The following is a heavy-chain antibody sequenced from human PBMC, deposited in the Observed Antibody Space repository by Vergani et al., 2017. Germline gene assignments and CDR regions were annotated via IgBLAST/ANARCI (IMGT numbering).Heavy chain of an antibody. J-gene: IGHJ6*02. CDR2: IYTSGST. CDR1: GGSISSGSYY. V-gene: IGHV4-61*02. CDR3: ARDYGGYSGYENQGMDV. Sequence: QVQLQESGPGLVKPSQTLSLTCTVSGGSISSGSYYWSWIRQPAGKGLEWIGRIYTSGSTNYNPSLKSRVTISVDTSKNQFSLKLSSVTAADTAVYYCARDYGGYSGYENQGMDVWGQGTTVTVSS. D-gene: IGHD5-12*01.